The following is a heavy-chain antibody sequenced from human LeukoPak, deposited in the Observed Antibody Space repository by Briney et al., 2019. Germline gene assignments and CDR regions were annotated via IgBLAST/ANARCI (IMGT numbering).Heavy chain of an antibody. CDR3: VRDAVAARTDAFDI. D-gene: IGHD6-6*01. Sequence: SETLSLTCTVSGGSISSSSYYWGWIRQPPGKGLEWIGSIYYSGSTYYNPSLKSRVTISVDTSKNQFSLKLSSVTAADTAVYYCVRDAVAARTDAFDIWGQGTMVTVSS. CDR2: IYYSGST. J-gene: IGHJ3*02. CDR1: GGSISSSSYY. V-gene: IGHV4-39*07.